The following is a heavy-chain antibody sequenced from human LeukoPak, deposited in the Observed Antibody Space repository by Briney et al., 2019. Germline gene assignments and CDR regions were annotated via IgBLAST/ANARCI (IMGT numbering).Heavy chain of an antibody. CDR2: INPSGGST. V-gene: IGHV1-46*01. CDR1: GYTFTSYY. D-gene: IGHD2-2*01. Sequence: ASVKVSCKASGYTFTSYYMHWVRQAPGQGLEWMGIINPSGGSTSYAQKLQGRVTMTTDTSTSTAYMELRSLRSDDTAVYYCARDRALGVVVPASNYWGQGTLVTVSS. CDR3: ARDRALGVVVPASNY. J-gene: IGHJ4*02.